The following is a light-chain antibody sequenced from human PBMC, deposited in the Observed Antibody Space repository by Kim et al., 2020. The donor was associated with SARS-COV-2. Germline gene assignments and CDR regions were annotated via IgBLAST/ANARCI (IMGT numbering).Light chain of an antibody. CDR3: QTWGTGIRV. CDR2: LNSEGSH. Sequence: ASVKLTCTLGSGHSSSDSAWHQQRPEKGPRYWMKLNSEGSHSKGDGIPDRVSGSSSGAERYLTISSLQSEDEADYYCQTWGTGIRVFGGGTQLTVL. V-gene: IGLV4-69*01. CDR1: SGHSSSD. J-gene: IGLJ3*02.